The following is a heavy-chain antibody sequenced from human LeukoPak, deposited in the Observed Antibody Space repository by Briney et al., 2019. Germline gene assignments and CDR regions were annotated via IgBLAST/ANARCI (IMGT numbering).Heavy chain of an antibody. Sequence: PSETLSLTCTVSGGSISSYYWSWIRQLAGKGLEWIGRIYTSGSTNYNPFLKSRVTMSVDTSKNQFSLKLSSVTAADTAVYYCAREGIGPLWFGELFPKNWFDPWGQGTLVTVSS. D-gene: IGHD3-10*01. V-gene: IGHV4-4*07. CDR3: AREGIGPLWFGELFPKNWFDP. CDR2: IYTSGST. CDR1: GGSISSYY. J-gene: IGHJ5*02.